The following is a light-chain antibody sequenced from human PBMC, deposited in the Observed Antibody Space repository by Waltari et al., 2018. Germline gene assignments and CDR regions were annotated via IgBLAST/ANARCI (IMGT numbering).Light chain of an antibody. CDR1: QGISSY. Sequence: AIRLTQSPSSFSASTGDRVTITCRASQGISSYLACYHQKPVKAPKLLIYAASTLQSGVPSRFSGSGSGPSFTLTFSCLQSEDFATYYGQQYYSYTFPFDPGTKVDIK. CDR3: QQYYSYTFP. CDR2: AAS. V-gene: IGKV1-8*01. J-gene: IGKJ3*01.